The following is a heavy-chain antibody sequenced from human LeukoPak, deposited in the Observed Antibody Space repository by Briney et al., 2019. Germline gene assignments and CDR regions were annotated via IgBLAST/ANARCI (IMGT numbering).Heavy chain of an antibody. Sequence: SETLSLTCTVSGGSISSGSYYWSWIRQPAGKGLEWIGRIYTSGSTNYNPSLKSRVTISVDTSKSQFSLKLSSVTAADTAVYYCARLDYGGDSGRFDYWGQGTLVTVSS. CDR3: ARLDYGGDSGRFDY. J-gene: IGHJ4*02. V-gene: IGHV4-61*02. D-gene: IGHD4-23*01. CDR1: GGSISSGSYY. CDR2: IYTSGST.